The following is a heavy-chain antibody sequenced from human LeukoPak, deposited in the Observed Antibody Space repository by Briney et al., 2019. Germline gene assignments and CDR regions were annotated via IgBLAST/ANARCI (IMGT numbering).Heavy chain of an antibody. D-gene: IGHD2-8*02. J-gene: IGHJ4*02. CDR3: ATYRQVLLPFES. CDR2: IFPSGGEI. Sequence: GGSLRLSCAASGFTFSSYHMNWVRQPPGKGLEWVSSIFPSGGEIHYADSVRGRFTISRDNSKSTLSLQMNSLRAEDTAIYYCATYRQVLLPFESWGQGTLVTVSS. V-gene: IGHV3-23*01. CDR1: GFTFSSYH.